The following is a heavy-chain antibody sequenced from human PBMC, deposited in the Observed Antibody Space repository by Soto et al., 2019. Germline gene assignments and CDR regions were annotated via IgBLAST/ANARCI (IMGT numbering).Heavy chain of an antibody. CDR1: GYSFTGYD. CDR3: SRADGSSHDAFDI. CDR2: INPNSGNT. D-gene: IGHD3-10*01. V-gene: IGHV1-8*02. J-gene: IGHJ3*02. Sequence: QVHLVQSGAEVKKPGASVKVSCKASGYSFTGYDLHWVRQAAGHGLEWMGWINPNSGNTGHAEKFQGRLTLTRNISTSTDYLELRSLRSEDTAVYYCSRADGSSHDAFDIWGQGTMVTVSS.